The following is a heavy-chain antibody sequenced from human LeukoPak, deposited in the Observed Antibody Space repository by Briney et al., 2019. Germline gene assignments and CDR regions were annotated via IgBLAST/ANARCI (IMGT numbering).Heavy chain of an antibody. Sequence: SGPTLVNPTQTLTLTCTFSGFSLSTSGMCVSWIRQPPGKALEWLARIDWDDDKYYSTSLKTRLTISKDTSKNQVVLTMTNMDPVDTATYYCARVSLGAGPLDVWGKGTTVTVSS. CDR1: GFSLSTSGMC. CDR3: ARVSLGAGPLDV. D-gene: IGHD3-16*01. V-gene: IGHV2-70*11. J-gene: IGHJ6*04. CDR2: IDWDDDK.